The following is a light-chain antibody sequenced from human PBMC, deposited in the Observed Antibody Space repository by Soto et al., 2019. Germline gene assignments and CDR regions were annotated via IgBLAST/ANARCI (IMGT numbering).Light chain of an antibody. J-gene: IGKJ1*01. Sequence: IQMSQSPSSLSASVGDSVTITCRASQTIKNYLNWYQQKPGRAPNLLIYSASTLHSGVPSRFSGTKSGTDFTLAISSLQPEDSATYYCLQDINYPWTFGQGTKVDNK. CDR3: LQDINYPWT. V-gene: IGKV1-6*02. CDR2: SAS. CDR1: QTIKNY.